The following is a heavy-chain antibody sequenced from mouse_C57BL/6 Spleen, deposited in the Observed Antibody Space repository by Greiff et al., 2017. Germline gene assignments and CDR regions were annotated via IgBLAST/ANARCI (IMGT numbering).Heavy chain of an antibody. D-gene: IGHD1-1*01. CDR2: ISYSGSP. J-gene: IGHJ1*03. Sequence: VQLQQSGPGLAKPSQTLSLTCSVTGYSITSDYWNWFRKFPGNTLEYMGYISYSGSPYYNPSLKSRISITRDTSKNQYYLQLNSVTTEDTATYYCARGGRSSYWYFDVWGTGTTVTVSS. CDR1: GYSITSDY. CDR3: ARGGRSSYWYFDV. V-gene: IGHV3-8*01.